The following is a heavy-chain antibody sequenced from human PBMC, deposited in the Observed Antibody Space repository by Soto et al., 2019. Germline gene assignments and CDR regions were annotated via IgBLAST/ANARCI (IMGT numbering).Heavy chain of an antibody. J-gene: IGHJ6*03. Sequence: GGSLRLSCAASGFTFSSYWMSWVRQAPGKGLEWVANIKQDGSEKYYVDSVKGRFTISRDNAKNSLYLQMNSLRAEDTAVYYCAKGYCSGGSCYIIYYMDVWGKGTTVTVSS. CDR1: GFTFSSYW. V-gene: IGHV3-7*01. D-gene: IGHD2-15*01. CDR3: AKGYCSGGSCYIIYYMDV. CDR2: IKQDGSEK.